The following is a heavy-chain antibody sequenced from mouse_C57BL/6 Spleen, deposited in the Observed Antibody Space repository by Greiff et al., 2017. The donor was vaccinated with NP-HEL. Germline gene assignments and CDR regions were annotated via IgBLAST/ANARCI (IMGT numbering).Heavy chain of an antibody. CDR3: AKNHDGHYGDYYAMDY. J-gene: IGHJ4*01. CDR1: GFSLTSYG. Sequence: VKLVESGPGLVQPSQSLFITCTVSGFSLTSYGVHWVRQSPGKGLEWLGVIWRGGSTDYNAAFMSRLSITKDNSKSQVFFKMNSLQADDTAIYYCAKNHDGHYGDYYAMDYWGQGTSVTVSS. D-gene: IGHD2-3*01. CDR2: IWRGGST. V-gene: IGHV2-5*01.